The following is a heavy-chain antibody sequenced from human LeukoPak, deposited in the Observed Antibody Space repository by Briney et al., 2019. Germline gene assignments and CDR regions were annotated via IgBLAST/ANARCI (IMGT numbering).Heavy chain of an antibody. CDR2: ISMNGDVQ. J-gene: IGHJ5*02. V-gene: IGHV3-48*03. CDR3: ASDYYGDDL. D-gene: IGHD3-10*01. CDR1: GFIFSDHE. Sequence: GGSLRLSWTASGFIFSDHEMTWVRQAPGKGLEWISYISMNGDVQLYSDSVKGRFTISRGDSENSLYLQMNSLRAEDTAVYFRASDYYGDDLWGQGTLVTVSS.